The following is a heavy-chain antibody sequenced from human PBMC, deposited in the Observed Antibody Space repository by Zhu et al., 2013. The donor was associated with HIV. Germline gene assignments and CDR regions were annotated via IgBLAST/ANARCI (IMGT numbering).Heavy chain of an antibody. J-gene: IGHJ4*02. Sequence: VQLQESGPGLVKPSETLSLTCTVSGGSINNFYWSWIRQPPGKGLEWIGYIYYSGDTNYNPSLKSRVTMSVDRSKNQFSLKLSSVTAADTAVYYCARGQMAITVYWGQGTLVTVTS. CDR1: GGSINNFY. V-gene: IGHV4-59*01. CDR3: ARGQMAITVY. D-gene: IGHD2-21*01. CDR2: IYYSGDT.